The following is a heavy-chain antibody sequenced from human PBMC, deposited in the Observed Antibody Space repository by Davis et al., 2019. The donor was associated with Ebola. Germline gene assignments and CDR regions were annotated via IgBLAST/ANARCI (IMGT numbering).Heavy chain of an antibody. CDR1: GFTFSSYA. Sequence: PGGSLRLSCAASGFTFSSYAMHWVRQAPGKGLEWVAVISYDGSNKYYADSVKGRFTISRDNSKNTLYLQMNSLRAEDTAVYYCARGGGSYDINLFFDYWGQGTLVTVSS. V-gene: IGHV3-30-3*01. CDR2: ISYDGSNK. J-gene: IGHJ4*02. CDR3: ARGGGSYDINLFFDY. D-gene: IGHD1-26*01.